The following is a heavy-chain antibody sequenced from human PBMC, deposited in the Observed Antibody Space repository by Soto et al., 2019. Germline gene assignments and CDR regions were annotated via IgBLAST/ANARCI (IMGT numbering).Heavy chain of an antibody. V-gene: IGHV5-51*01. CDR3: ARHGNSGSGTYVLYYFYGMDV. CDR1: GYNFNNYW. CDR2: IYPSDSDA. J-gene: IGHJ6*02. Sequence: GESLKISCKGSGYNFNNYWIAWVRQMPGKGLEWMGIIYPSDSDARYSPSFQGQVTISADKSISAAYLQWSSLKASDTAVYYCARHGNSGSGTYVLYYFYGMDVWGQGTTVTVSS. D-gene: IGHD3-10*01.